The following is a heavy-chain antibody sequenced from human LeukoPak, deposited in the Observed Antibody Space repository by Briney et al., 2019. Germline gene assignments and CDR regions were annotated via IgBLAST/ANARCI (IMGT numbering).Heavy chain of an antibody. Sequence: ASVKVSCKASGYTFTGYYMHWVRQAPGQGLEWTGWINPNSGGTNYAQKFQGRVTMTRDTSISTAYMELSRLRSDDTAVYYCARDRPLLNEKRPFDYWGQGTLVTVSS. V-gene: IGHV1-2*02. CDR3: ARDRPLLNEKRPFDY. J-gene: IGHJ4*02. D-gene: IGHD1-1*01. CDR2: INPNSGGT. CDR1: GYTFTGYY.